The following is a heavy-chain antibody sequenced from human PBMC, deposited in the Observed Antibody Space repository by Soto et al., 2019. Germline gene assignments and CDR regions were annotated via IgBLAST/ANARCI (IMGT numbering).Heavy chain of an antibody. V-gene: IGHV4-34*01. J-gene: IGHJ4*02. D-gene: IGHD6-19*01. CDR1: GGSFSGYY. CDR2: INHSGST. Sequence: SETLSLTCAVYGGSFSGYYWSWIRQPPGKGLEWIGEINHSGSTNYNPSLKSRVTISVDTSKNQFSLKLSSVTAADTAVYYCARDPHSSGIDYWGQGTLVTVSS. CDR3: ARDPHSSGIDY.